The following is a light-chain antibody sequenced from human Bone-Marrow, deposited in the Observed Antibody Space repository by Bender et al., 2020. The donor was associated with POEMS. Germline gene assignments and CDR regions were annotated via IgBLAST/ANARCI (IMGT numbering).Light chain of an antibody. J-gene: IGLJ1*01. CDR1: ISNIGAGFG. CDR3: CSYTTISTYV. Sequence: GQRVTISCTGSISNIGAGFGVNWYQHLPGTAPKLLIYANINRPSEIPDRFSGSKSGNTASLTISGLQAEDEANYYCCSYTTISTYVFGGGTKVTVL. CDR2: ANI. V-gene: IGLV1-40*01.